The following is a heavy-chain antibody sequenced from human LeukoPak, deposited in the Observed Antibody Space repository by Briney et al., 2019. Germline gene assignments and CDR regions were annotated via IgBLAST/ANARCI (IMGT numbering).Heavy chain of an antibody. D-gene: IGHD1-26*01. J-gene: IGHJ4*02. CDR2: IRSESDGGTA. V-gene: IGHV3-15*01. CDR3: TTDLRWEQPPLDY. CDR1: GFTFNNAW. Sequence: GGSLRLSCAASGFTFNNAWMSWVRQAPGKGLEWVGRIRSESDGGTADYAAPVKGRFTISRDDSENTLYLQMNSLKIDDTAVYYCTTDLRWEQPPLDYWGQGSLVTVSS.